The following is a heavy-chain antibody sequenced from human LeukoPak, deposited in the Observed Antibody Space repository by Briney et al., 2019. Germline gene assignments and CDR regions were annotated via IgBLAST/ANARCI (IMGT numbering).Heavy chain of an antibody. V-gene: IGHV1-18*01. J-gene: IGHJ6*02. Sequence: GASVKVSCKASGYTFTSYGVSWVRQAPGQGLEWMGWISAYNGNTNYAQKLQGRVTMTTDTSTSTAYMELRSLRSDDTAVYYCAREVGGWYGGDYYYYGMDVWGQGTTVTVSS. CDR1: GYTFTSYG. D-gene: IGHD6-19*01. CDR3: AREVGGWYGGDYYYYGMDV. CDR2: ISAYNGNT.